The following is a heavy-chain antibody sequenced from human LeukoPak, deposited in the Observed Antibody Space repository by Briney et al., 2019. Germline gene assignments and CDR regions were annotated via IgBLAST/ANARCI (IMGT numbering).Heavy chain of an antibody. V-gene: IGHV4-34*01. D-gene: IGHD6-19*01. CDR2: INHSGST. J-gene: IGHJ6*02. CDR1: GGSFGGYY. CDR3: ARLGYSSGWPHYYYYGMDV. Sequence: NASETLSLTCAVYGGSFGGYYWSWIRQPPGKGLEWIGEINHSGSTNYNPSLKSRVTISVDTSKNQFSLKLSSVTAADTAVYYCARLGYSSGWPHYYYYGMDVWGQGTTVTVSS.